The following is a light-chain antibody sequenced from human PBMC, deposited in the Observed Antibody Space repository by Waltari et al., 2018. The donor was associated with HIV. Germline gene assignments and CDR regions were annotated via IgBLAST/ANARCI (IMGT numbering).Light chain of an antibody. CDR1: SGPVSTTNY. V-gene: IGLV8-61*01. Sequence: QSVVTQEPSFSVSPGGTVPLTCGLTSGPVSTTNYPRCYKQPPGQTPRTLIYATNLRSPGVPDRFSGSILGNKAALTITGAQADDECDYYCALYMGSGISVFGGGTKVTVL. CDR2: ATN. J-gene: IGLJ3*02. CDR3: ALYMGSGISV.